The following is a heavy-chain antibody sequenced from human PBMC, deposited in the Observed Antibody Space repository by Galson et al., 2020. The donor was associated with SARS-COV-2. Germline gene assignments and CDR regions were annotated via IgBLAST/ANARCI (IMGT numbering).Heavy chain of an antibody. CDR2: ISSSSSYI. Sequence: GGSLRLSCAASGFTFSSYSMNWVRQAPGKGLEWVSSISSSSSYIYYADSVKGRFTISRDNAKNSLYLQMNSLRAEDTAVYYCARVLRFLEWLLYPDYYYYYGMDVWGQGTTVTVSS. CDR3: ARVLRFLEWLLYPDYYYYYGMDV. D-gene: IGHD3-3*01. V-gene: IGHV3-21*01. CDR1: GFTFSSYS. J-gene: IGHJ6*02.